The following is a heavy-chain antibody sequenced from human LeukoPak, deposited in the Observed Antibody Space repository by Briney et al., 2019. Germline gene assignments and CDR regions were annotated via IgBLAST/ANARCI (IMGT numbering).Heavy chain of an antibody. CDR3: AKGEIAARTYFDY. D-gene: IGHD6-6*01. CDR2: IRYEGSNK. J-gene: IGHJ4*02. Sequence: GGSLTLSCAASGFTFSSYGMHWVRQAPGKGLEGVAFIRYEGSNKYYADSVKGRLTISRDNSKNTLYLQMNSLRAEDTAVYYCAKGEIAARTYFDYWGQGTLVTVSS. V-gene: IGHV3-30*02. CDR1: GFTFSSYG.